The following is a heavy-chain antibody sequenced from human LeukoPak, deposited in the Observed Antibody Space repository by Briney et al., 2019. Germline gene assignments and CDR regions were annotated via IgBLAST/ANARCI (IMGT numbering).Heavy chain of an antibody. CDR2: ISSSGSTK. V-gene: IGHV3-48*03. CDR3: ARDKTVVAFDY. CDR1: GFSFSSYE. Sequence: PGESLRLSCATSGFSFSSYEMNWVRQAPGKGLEWVSYISSSGSTKYYADSVKGRFTISRDNAKNSLYLQMNSLRAEDTAVDYCARDKTVVAFDYWGQGTLVTVSS. D-gene: IGHD3-22*01. J-gene: IGHJ4*02.